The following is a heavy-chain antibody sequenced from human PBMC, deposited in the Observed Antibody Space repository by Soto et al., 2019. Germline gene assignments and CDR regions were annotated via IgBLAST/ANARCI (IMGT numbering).Heavy chain of an antibody. CDR2: FDPEDGET. D-gene: IGHD6-13*01. Sequence: ASVKVSCKVSGYTLTELSMHWVRQAPGKGLEWMGGFDPEDGETIYAQKFQGRVTMTEDTSTDTAYMELSSLRSEDTAVYYCASEIAAAGTGGIAFDIWGQGTMVTVSS. J-gene: IGHJ3*02. CDR3: ASEIAAAGTGGIAFDI. V-gene: IGHV1-24*01. CDR1: GYTLTELS.